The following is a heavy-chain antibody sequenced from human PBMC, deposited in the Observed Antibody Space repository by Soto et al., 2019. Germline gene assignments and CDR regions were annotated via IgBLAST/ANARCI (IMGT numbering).Heavy chain of an antibody. V-gene: IGHV4-61*01. Sequence: SETLSLTCTVSGGSVSSGSYYWSWIRQPPGKGLEWIGYIYYSGSTNYNPSLKSRVTISVDTSKNQFSLKLSSVTAADTAVYYCARGRGRAFDYWGQGTLVTVSS. J-gene: IGHJ4*02. CDR2: IYYSGST. CDR1: GGSVSSGSYY. D-gene: IGHD6-25*01. CDR3: ARGRGRAFDY.